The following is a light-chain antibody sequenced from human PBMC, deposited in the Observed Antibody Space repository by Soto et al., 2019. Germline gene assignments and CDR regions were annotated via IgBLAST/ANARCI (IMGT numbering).Light chain of an antibody. CDR1: QSVSTTH. V-gene: IGKV3-15*01. CDR2: GAS. CDR3: LQYNGYYRT. Sequence: EIVLTQSPGTVSLSPGERATLSCRASQSVSTTHLAWYQQKPGQAPRLLIYGASTRATGIPARFSGSGSGTQFTLTISSLQSDDFATYYCLQYNGYYRTFGQGTKVDIK. J-gene: IGKJ1*01.